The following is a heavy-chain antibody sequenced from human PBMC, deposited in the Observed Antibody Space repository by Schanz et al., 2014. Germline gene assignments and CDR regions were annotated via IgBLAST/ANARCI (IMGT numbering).Heavy chain of an antibody. D-gene: IGHD6-13*01. Sequence: EVQLVESGGGLVQPGGSLRLSCEASGFDFNSYSMNWVRQVPGKGLEWVSYISGTTTYTNYADSVKGRFTISRDNAKNSLYLQMNSLRAEDTAVYYCAREQIMAAAGLVDYWGHGTLVTVSS. CDR3: AREQIMAAAGLVDY. CDR1: GFDFNSYS. CDR2: ISGTTTYT. J-gene: IGHJ4*01. V-gene: IGHV3-48*04.